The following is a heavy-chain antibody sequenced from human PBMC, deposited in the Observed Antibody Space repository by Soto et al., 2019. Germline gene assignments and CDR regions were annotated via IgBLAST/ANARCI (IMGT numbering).Heavy chain of an antibody. CDR1: GGSFSGYY. CDR3: ARDKITGLFDY. V-gene: IGHV4-34*01. D-gene: IGHD2-8*02. CDR2: INHSGST. J-gene: IGHJ4*02. Sequence: SETLSLTCALYGGSFSGYYWSWIRQPPGKGLEWIGEINHSGSTNYNPSLKSRVTISLDTSKNLFSLKLTSVTAADTAVYYCARDKITGLFDYWGQGTLVTVSS.